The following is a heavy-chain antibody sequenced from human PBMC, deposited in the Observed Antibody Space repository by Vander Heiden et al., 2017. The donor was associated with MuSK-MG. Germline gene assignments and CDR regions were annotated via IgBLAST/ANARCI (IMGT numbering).Heavy chain of an antibody. D-gene: IGHD2-21*01. CDR2: ISYDGSNK. CDR3: AKTFCGGDCYSGARDAFDI. V-gene: IGHV3-30*18. CDR1: GCTFSSYG. J-gene: IGHJ3*02. Sequence: QVQLVESGGGVVQPGRSLRLSCAASGCTFSSYGMHWVRQAPGKGLEWVAVISYDGSNKYYADSVKGRFTISRDNSKNTLYLQMNSLRAEDTAVYYCAKTFCGGDCYSGARDAFDIWGQGTMVTVSS.